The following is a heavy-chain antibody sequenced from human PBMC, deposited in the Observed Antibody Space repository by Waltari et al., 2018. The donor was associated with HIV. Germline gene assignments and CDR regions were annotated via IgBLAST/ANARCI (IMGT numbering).Heavy chain of an antibody. CDR3: AGDPHRGYSYGSAYYVDY. Sequence: QVQLQQWGAGLLKPSETLSLTCAVYGGSFSGYYWSWIRQPPGKGLEWIGEIKHSGSTDYSPSREMRVTISVDTTTNQFSRKLSSVTAADTAVYYCAGDPHRGYSYGSAYYVDYWGQGTLVTVSS. V-gene: IGHV4-34*01. D-gene: IGHD5-18*01. J-gene: IGHJ4*02. CDR2: IKHSGST. CDR1: GGSFSGYY.